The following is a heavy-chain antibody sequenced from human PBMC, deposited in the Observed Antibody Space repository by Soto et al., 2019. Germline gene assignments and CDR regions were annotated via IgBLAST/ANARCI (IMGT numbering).Heavy chain of an antibody. J-gene: IGHJ4*02. V-gene: IGHV4-59*01. CDR3: ARARFCTSTSCYYYFDF. CDR2: IYNNGRT. Sequence: SETLSLTCTVSGGSISSSSWSWIRQPPGRGLEWIGYIYNNGRTDYNPSLKRRVTISVDTPKNHFSLKLSSVTPADTAVYYCARARFCTSTSCYYYFDFWGQGTLVTVS. CDR1: GGSISSSS. D-gene: IGHD2-2*01.